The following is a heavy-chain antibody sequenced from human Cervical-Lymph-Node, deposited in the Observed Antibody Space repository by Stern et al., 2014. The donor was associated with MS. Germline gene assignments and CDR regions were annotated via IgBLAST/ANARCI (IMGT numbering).Heavy chain of an antibody. CDR2: ITPMFGNA. CDR3: AVDQGGIAVY. D-gene: IGHD6-19*01. CDR1: GGTFSINT. J-gene: IGHJ4*02. V-gene: IGHV1-69*01. Sequence: QMQLVQSGAEVKKPGSSVKVSCKASGGTFSINTISLVRQDPRQGIEWMGWITPMFGNANDATKFQGRVMATADESTSTAYMELSSLRSEDTAVYFCAVDQGGIAVYWGQGTRVTVSS.